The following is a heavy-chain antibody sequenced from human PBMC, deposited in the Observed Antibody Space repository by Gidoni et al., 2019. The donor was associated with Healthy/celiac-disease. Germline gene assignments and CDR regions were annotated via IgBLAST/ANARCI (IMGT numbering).Heavy chain of an antibody. CDR1: GVTSSSYA. D-gene: IGHD1-26*01. V-gene: IGHV3-23*01. CDR2: LRGSGGCT. Sequence: EVQLLESGGGLVQPGGSLRLSCAASGVTSSSYAMSWVRKAPGKGLEGVSALRGSGGCTYYADCVKGRFTISRDNSKNPLYLQMNSLRAEDTAVYYCAKNSGIVGATVDFDYWGQGTLVTVSS. CDR3: AKNSGIVGATVDFDY. J-gene: IGHJ4*02.